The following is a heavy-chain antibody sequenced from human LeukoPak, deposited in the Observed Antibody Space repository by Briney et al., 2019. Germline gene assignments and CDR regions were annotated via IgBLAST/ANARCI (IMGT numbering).Heavy chain of an antibody. CDR2: INPNSGGT. CDR1: GYTFTGYY. V-gene: IGHV1-2*02. D-gene: IGHD6-19*01. Sequence: ASVTVSCKASGYTFTGYYMHWVRQAPGQGLEWMGWINPNSGGTNFAQKFQGRVTMTRDMSISTAYMELSRLRSDDTAVYYCAREKRVAGSRGGFDPWGQGTLVTVSS. CDR3: AREKRVAGSRGGFDP. J-gene: IGHJ5*02.